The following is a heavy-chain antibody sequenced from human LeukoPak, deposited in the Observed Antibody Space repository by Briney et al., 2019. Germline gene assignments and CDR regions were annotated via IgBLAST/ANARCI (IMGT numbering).Heavy chain of an antibody. D-gene: IGHD3-3*01. Sequence: SETLSLTCTVSGVSISSSSYYWGWIRQPPGKGLEWIGSIYYSGSTYYNPSLKSRVTISVDTSKNQFSLKLSSVTAADTAVYYCARLSGAIFGVVITLYYFDYWGQGTLVTVSS. CDR1: GVSISSSSYY. CDR2: IYYSGST. J-gene: IGHJ4*02. CDR3: ARLSGAIFGVVITLYYFDY. V-gene: IGHV4-39*01.